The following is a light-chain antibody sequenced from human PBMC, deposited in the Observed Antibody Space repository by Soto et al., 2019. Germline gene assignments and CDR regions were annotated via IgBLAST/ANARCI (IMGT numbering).Light chain of an antibody. CDR2: GAS. Sequence: EIVLTQSPGTLSLSRGERATLSCRASQSFSSSYLAWYQQKPGQAPRLLIYGASSRATGIPDRFSGSGSGTDFTLTISRLEPEDFAVYYCQQYGSSPWTFGQGTKVDIK. CDR1: QSFSSSY. J-gene: IGKJ1*01. V-gene: IGKV3-20*01. CDR3: QQYGSSPWT.